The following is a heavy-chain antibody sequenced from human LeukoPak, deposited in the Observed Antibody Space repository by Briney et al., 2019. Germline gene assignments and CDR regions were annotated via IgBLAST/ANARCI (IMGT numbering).Heavy chain of an antibody. CDR2: IRYDGSNK. CDR3: AKDRYGDQNWFDP. D-gene: IGHD4-17*01. J-gene: IGHJ5*02. CDR1: GFTFSSYG. Sequence: GGSLRLSCAASGFTFSSYGMHWVRQAPGKGLEWVAFIRYDGSNKYYADSVKGRFTTSRDNSKNTLYLQMNSLRAEDTAVYYCAKDRYGDQNWFDPWGQGTLVTVSS. V-gene: IGHV3-30*02.